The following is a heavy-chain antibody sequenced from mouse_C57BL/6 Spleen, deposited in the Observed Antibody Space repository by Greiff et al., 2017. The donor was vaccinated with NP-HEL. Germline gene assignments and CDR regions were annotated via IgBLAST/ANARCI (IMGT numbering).Heavy chain of an antibody. CDR3: ARDDYGGFAY. V-gene: IGHV1-80*01. CDR1: GYAFSSYW. Sequence: QVQLKESGAELVKPGASVKISCKASGYAFSSYWMNWVKQRPGKGLEWIGQIYPGDGDTNYNGKFKGKATLTADKSSSTAYMQLSSLTSEDSAVYFCARDDYGGFAYWGQGTLVTVSA. J-gene: IGHJ3*01. D-gene: IGHD1-1*02. CDR2: IYPGDGDT.